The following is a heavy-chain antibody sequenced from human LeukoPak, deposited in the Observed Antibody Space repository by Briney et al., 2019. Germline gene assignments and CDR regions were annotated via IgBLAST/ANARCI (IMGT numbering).Heavy chain of an antibody. CDR2: ISSSSSYI. Sequence: GGSLRLSCAASGFTFSSYSMNWVRQAPGKGLEWVSSISSSSSYIYYADSVKGRFTISRDNAKNSLYLQMNSLRAEDTAVYYCARDPPSGWAWYYGMDVWGQGTTVTVSS. J-gene: IGHJ6*02. D-gene: IGHD6-19*01. CDR3: ARDPPSGWAWYYGMDV. V-gene: IGHV3-21*01. CDR1: GFTFSSYS.